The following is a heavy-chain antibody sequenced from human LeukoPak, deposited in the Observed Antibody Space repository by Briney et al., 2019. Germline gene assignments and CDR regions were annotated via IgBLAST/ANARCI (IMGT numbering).Heavy chain of an antibody. J-gene: IGHJ4*02. D-gene: IGHD2-15*01. CDR3: ARDASDKQDSTSRIHLHS. V-gene: IGHV3-7*01. CDR1: GFTFNNYW. Sequence: GGSLRFSCAASGFTFNNYWMTWVRQAPGKGLEWVANIQQRGRQKSYMDSVRGRLTIYRNNDKNSPYLQMNSLRADDTAVYYCARDASDKQDSTSRIHLHSWGQGTLV. CDR2: IQQRGRQK.